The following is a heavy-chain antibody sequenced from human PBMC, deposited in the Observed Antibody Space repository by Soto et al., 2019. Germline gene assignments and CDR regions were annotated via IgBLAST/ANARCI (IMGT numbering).Heavy chain of an antibody. D-gene: IGHD3-10*01. CDR2: IWYDGSNK. J-gene: IGHJ6*02. V-gene: IGHV3-33*01. CDR3: ARDLGAYRLLWFGDSPGYGMDV. Sequence: PGGSLRLSCAASGFTFSSYGMHWVRQAPGKGLEWVAVIWYDGSNKYYADSVKGRFTISRDNSKNTLYLQMNSLRAEDTAVYYCARDLGAYRLLWFGDSPGYGMDVWGQGTTVTVSS. CDR1: GFTFSSYG.